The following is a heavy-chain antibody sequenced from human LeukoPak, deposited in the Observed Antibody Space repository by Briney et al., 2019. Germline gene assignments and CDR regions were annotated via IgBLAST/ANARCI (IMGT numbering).Heavy chain of an antibody. V-gene: IGHV4-59*01. Sequence: SETLSLTCAVSGGSMSSYYWSWIRQPPGKGLEWLGYFYHNGKTNYNPSLKSRVTISVDTSKKHFSLKLASVTAADTAVYYCARGRSGWSFEFDFWGQGILVTVSS. J-gene: IGHJ4*02. D-gene: IGHD6-13*01. CDR1: GGSMSSYY. CDR3: ARGRSGWSFEFDF. CDR2: FYHNGKT.